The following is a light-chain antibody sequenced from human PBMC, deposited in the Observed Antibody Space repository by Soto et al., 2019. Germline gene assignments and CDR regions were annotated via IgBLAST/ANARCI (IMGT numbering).Light chain of an antibody. CDR1: QSVSSSY. CDR2: GAS. V-gene: IGKV3-20*01. CDR3: QQYGSSRT. Sequence: EIVLTQSPGTLSLSPGERATLSCRASQSVSSSYLAWYQQKPGQAPRLLIYGASSRATGIPDRFSGSGSGIDFTLTISRLEPEDFGVYYCQQYGSSRTFGQGTKVHIK. J-gene: IGKJ1*01.